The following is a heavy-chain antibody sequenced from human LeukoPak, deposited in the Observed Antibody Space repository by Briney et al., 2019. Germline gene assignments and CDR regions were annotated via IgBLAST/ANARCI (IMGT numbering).Heavy chain of an antibody. CDR2: ISAYNGNT. Sequence: ASVKVSCKAAGYTFTTYGITWVRQATGQGLEWMGWISAYNGNTNYAQKLQGRVTMTTDTSTSTAYMELRSLRSDDTAVYYCARSGAGGITIFGVVDYWGQGTLVTVSS. D-gene: IGHD3-3*01. V-gene: IGHV1-18*01. CDR1: GYTFTTYG. J-gene: IGHJ4*02. CDR3: ARSGAGGITIFGVVDY.